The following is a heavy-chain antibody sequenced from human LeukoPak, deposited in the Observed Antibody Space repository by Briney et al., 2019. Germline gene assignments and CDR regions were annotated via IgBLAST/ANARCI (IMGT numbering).Heavy chain of an antibody. J-gene: IGHJ5*02. D-gene: IGHD3-10*01. CDR2: IYYSGST. CDR3: ARDRYYYGSGSWFDP. CDR1: GGSISSYY. Sequence: SETLSLTCTVSGGSISSYYWSWIRQPPGKGLEWIGYIYYSGSTNYNPSLKSRVTISVDTSKNQFPLKLSSVTAADTAVYYCARDRYYYGSGSWFDPWGQGTLVTVSS. V-gene: IGHV4-59*01.